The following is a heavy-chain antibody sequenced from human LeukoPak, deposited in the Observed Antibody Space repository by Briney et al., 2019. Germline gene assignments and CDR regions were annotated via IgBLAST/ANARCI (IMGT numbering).Heavy chain of an antibody. Sequence: ASVKVSCKASGYTFTSYGISWVRQAPGQGLEWMGRISAYNGNTNYAQKLQGRVTMTTDTSTSTAYMELRSLRSDDTAVYYCARALYYYDSSGYYYYYGMDVWGQGTTVTVSS. CDR3: ARALYYYDSSGYYYYYGMDV. J-gene: IGHJ6*02. V-gene: IGHV1-18*01. CDR1: GYTFTSYG. D-gene: IGHD3-22*01. CDR2: ISAYNGNT.